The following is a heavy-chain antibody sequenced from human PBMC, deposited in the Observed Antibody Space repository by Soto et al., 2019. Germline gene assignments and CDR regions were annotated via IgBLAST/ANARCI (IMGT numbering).Heavy chain of an antibody. CDR2: IYYSGST. CDR3: ARGTIFGVVMGPPAFDI. V-gene: IGHV4-31*03. Sequence: NPSETLSLTCTVSGGSISSGGYYWSWIRQHPGKGLEWIGYIYYSGSTYYNPSLKSRVTISVDTSKNQFSLKLSSVTAADTAVYYCARGTIFGVVMGPPAFDIWGQGTMVTVSS. D-gene: IGHD3-3*01. J-gene: IGHJ3*02. CDR1: GGSISSGGYY.